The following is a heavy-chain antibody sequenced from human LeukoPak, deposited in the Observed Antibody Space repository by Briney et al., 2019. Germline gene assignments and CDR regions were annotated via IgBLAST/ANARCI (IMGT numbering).Heavy chain of an antibody. CDR1: GFTFSDYY. D-gene: IGHD5-18*01. J-gene: IGHJ4*02. Sequence: PGGSLRLSCAASGFTFSDYYMSWIRQAPGKGLEWVSYISSSGSTIYYADSVKGRFTISRDNAKNSLYLQMNSLRAEDTAVYYCAREFPRGYSYGLLDYWGQGTLVTVSS. CDR2: ISSSGSTI. CDR3: AREFPRGYSYGLLDY. V-gene: IGHV3-11*04.